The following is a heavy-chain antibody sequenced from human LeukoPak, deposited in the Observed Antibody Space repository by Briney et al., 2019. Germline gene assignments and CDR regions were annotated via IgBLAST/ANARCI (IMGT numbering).Heavy chain of an antibody. CDR3: VKDLGRYRNNCFDY. Sequence: GRSLRLSCAASGFTFSSYAMSWVRQAPEKGLEWVSTISGSGGGTYYADSVKGRFTISRDDSKNTLYLQMNSLRAEDTAVYYCVKDLGRYRNNCFDYWGQGTLVTVSS. CDR1: GFTFSSYA. CDR2: ISGSGGGT. V-gene: IGHV3-23*01. J-gene: IGHJ4*02. D-gene: IGHD1-26*01.